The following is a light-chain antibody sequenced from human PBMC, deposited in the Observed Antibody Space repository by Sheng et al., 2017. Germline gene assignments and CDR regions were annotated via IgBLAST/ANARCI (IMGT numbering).Light chain of an antibody. Sequence: DIQMTQSPSTLSASIGDRVSITCRAGQSISSWLAWYQQKPGKAPKLLIYKASNLENGVPSRFSGSGSGTEFTLTISSLQPDDFATYYCQQYYIYPFTFGPGTKVDIK. J-gene: IGKJ3*01. CDR2: KAS. CDR3: QQYYIYPFT. CDR1: QSISSW. V-gene: IGKV1-5*03.